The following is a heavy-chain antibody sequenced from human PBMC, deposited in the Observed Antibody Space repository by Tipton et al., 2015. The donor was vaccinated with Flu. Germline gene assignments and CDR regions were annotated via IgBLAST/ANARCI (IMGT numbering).Heavy chain of an antibody. V-gene: IGHV4-61*02. J-gene: IGHJ6*03. CDR1: GGSISSGNYY. D-gene: IGHD3-10*01. Sequence: TLSLTCTVSGGSISSGNYYWTWIRQPAGKGLEWIGRIYTRGSTNYNPSLKSRVTMSVDTSKNQFSLKLSSVTAADTAVYYCARGGAGITMVRGATYYYYYMDVWRKGTTVTVSS. CDR3: ARGGAGITMVRGATYYYYYMDV. CDR2: IYTRGST.